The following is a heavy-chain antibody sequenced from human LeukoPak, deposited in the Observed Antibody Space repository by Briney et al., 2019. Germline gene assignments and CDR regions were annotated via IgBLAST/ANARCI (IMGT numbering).Heavy chain of an antibody. J-gene: IGHJ2*01. V-gene: IGHV4-28*06. CDR2: IYYSGRT. D-gene: IGHD3-9*01. CDR3: ARQYSDILTGYHRGELYWYFDL. CDR1: GYSISSSNW. Sequence: SDTLSLTCAVSGYSISSSNWWGWIRQPPGKGLEWIGYIYYSGRTNYNPSLKSRVTMSVDTSKNQFSLKLSSVTALDTAVYYCARQYSDILTGYHRGELYWYFDLWGRGTLVTVSS.